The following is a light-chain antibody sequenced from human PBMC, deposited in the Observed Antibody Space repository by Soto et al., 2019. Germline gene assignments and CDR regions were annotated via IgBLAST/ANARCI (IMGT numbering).Light chain of an antibody. Sequence: AIQLTQSPSSLSASVGDTVTITCRASQGIGSALTWYQQKPGKAPHLLIYDASTLESGVPSRFSGSGAGTDFTLTISSLQPEDFVTYFCQQFNGYLYTFGQGTKLEIK. CDR3: QQFNGYLYT. CDR2: DAS. J-gene: IGKJ2*01. CDR1: QGIGSA. V-gene: IGKV1-13*02.